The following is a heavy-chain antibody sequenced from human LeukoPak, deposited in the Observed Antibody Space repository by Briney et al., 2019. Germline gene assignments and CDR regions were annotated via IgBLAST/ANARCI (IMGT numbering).Heavy chain of an antibody. CDR2: IYYSGST. CDR3: ARNGYNDYGDFDAFDI. D-gene: IGHD4-17*01. V-gene: IGHV4-59*01. J-gene: IGHJ3*02. CDR1: GGSISSYY. Sequence: PSETLSLTCTVSGGSISSYYWSWIRQPPGKGLEWIGYIYYSGSTNYNPSLKSRVTISVDTSKNQFSLKLSSVTAADTAVYYCARNGYNDYGDFDAFDIWGQGTMVTVSS.